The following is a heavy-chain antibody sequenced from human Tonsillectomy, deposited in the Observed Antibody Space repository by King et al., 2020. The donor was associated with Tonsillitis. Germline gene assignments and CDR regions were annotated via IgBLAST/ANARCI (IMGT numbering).Heavy chain of an antibody. CDR2: IYSGGSST. D-gene: IGHD3-9*01. CDR1: GFTFSSYA. Sequence: VQLVESGGGLVQPGGSLRLSCAASGFTFSSYAMSWVRQAPGKGLEWVSVIYSGGSSTYYADSVKGRFTISRDNSKNTLYLRMNSLRAEDTAVYYCAKDSPLYDILTGYYHPHPFDYWGQGTLVTVSS. CDR3: AKDSPLYDILTGYYHPHPFDY. V-gene: IGHV3-23*03. J-gene: IGHJ4*02.